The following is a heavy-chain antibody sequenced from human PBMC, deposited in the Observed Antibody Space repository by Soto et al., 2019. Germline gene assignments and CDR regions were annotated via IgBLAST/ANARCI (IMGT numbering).Heavy chain of an antibody. Sequence: TGGSLRLSCAASGSSVSSYRMHWVRQAPGNGLVWVSRINSDGSNTIYAASVRGRFTISRDKVKNTLYLQMNSLRAGDTAVYSCTSDRSGLDYWGQGTMVTVSS. V-gene: IGHV3-74*01. D-gene: IGHD6-19*01. CDR1: GSSVSSYR. CDR2: INSDGSNT. CDR3: TSDRSGLDY. J-gene: IGHJ4*01.